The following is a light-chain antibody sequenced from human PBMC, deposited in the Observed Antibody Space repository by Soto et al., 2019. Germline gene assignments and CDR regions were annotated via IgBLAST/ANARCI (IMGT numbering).Light chain of an antibody. J-gene: IGKJ1*01. CDR3: QQRSNWPPWT. CDR1: QSLSGN. CDR2: DAS. V-gene: IGKV3-11*01. Sequence: EIVMTQSPATLAGSPGETVTLSCRASQSLSGNLAWYQQKPGQAPRLLIYDASNRATGIPARFSGSGSGTDFTLTISSLEPEDFAVYYCQQRSNWPPWTFGQGTKVDIK.